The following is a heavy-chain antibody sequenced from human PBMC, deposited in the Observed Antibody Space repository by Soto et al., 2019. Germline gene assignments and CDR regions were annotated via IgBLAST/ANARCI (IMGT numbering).Heavy chain of an antibody. Sequence: ESLKIACKGSGYSFTSYCISWVRQMPGKGLEWMGRIDPSDSYTNYSPSFQGHVTISADKSISTAYLQWSSLKASDTAMYYCARRSPSGYSYGSDDYWGQGTLVTVSS. CDR1: GYSFTSYC. CDR2: IDPSDSYT. CDR3: ARRSPSGYSYGSDDY. V-gene: IGHV5-10-1*01. J-gene: IGHJ4*02. D-gene: IGHD5-18*01.